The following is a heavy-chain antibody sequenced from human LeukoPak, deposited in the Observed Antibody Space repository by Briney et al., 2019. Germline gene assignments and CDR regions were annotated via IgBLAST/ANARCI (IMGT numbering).Heavy chain of an antibody. V-gene: IGHV3-74*01. CDR1: GFTFSSYW. CDR2: INNDGTGT. CDR3: ARDLYGIDY. J-gene: IGHJ4*02. Sequence: GGSLRLSCAASGFTFSSYWMHWVRQVPGKGLVWVAQINNDGTGTKYADSVKGRFTISRDNAKDTLYVQMDSLRAEDTAVYYCARDLYGIDYWGQGSPVTVSS. D-gene: IGHD2/OR15-2a*01.